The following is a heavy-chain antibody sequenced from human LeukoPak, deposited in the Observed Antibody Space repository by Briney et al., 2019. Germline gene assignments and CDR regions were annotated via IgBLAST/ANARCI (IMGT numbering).Heavy chain of an antibody. J-gene: IGHJ3*02. CDR2: ISVSGSST. V-gene: IGHV3-23*01. D-gene: IGHD3-22*01. CDR3: AKDTDKYYYDSSGDDAFDI. CDR1: GFTFTTYA. Sequence: GGSLRLSCAASGFTFTTYAMSWVRQAPGKGLEWVSAISVSGSSTYYADSVKGRFTISRDNPRNTLYLQMNSLRADDTAVYYCAKDTDKYYYDSSGDDAFDIWGQGTMVTVS.